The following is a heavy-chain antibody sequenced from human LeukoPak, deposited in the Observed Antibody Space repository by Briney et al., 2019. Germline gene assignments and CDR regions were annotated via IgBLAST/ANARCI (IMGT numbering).Heavy chain of an antibody. V-gene: IGHV3-30*04. J-gene: IGHJ4*02. CDR1: GFTFSTYA. CDR3: ARDIQGSWSHFFDY. CDR2: ISYDGRSK. Sequence: GGSLRLSCAASGFTFSTYAMHWVRQAPGKGLEWVAAISYDGRSKCYADSVKGRSTISRDNSKNTLYLQVSGLRPEDTAVYYCARDIQGSWSHFFDYWGQGTLVTVSS. D-gene: IGHD6-13*01.